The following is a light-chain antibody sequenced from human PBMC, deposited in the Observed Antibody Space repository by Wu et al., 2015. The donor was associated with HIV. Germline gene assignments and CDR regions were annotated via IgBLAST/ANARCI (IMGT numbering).Light chain of an antibody. J-gene: IGKJ4*01. CDR2: DAS. CDR3: QQYSSSSPKLT. CDR1: QGISSA. V-gene: IGKV1-13*02. Sequence: AIQLTQSPSSLSASVGDRVTITCRASQGISSALAWYQQKPGKAPKLLIYDASSLESGVPSRFSGSESGTEFTLTISSLQPDDFATYYCQQYSSSSPKLTFGGGTKVESK.